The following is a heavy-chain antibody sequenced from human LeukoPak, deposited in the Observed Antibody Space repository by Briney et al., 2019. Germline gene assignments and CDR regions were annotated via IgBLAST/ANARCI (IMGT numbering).Heavy chain of an antibody. V-gene: IGHV4-59*08. D-gene: IGHD3-16*01. CDR3: ARYNIATPAYDAFDI. CDR2: IYYSGST. J-gene: IGHJ3*02. Sequence: SETLSLTCTVSGGSISSYYWSWLRQPPGKGLEWIGYIYYSGSTNYNPSLKSRVTISVDTSKNQFSLKLSSVTAADTAVYYCARYNIATPAYDAFDIWGQGTMVTVSS. CDR1: GGSISSYY.